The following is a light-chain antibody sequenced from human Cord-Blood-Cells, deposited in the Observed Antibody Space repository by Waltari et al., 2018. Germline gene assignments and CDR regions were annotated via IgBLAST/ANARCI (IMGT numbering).Light chain of an antibody. CDR3: QAQNT. CDR2: CAS. Sequence: DIVMTQSPDSLAVSLRGRATTNSKSSQSVLYSTNNKNQLAWYQQKPRQPPKLLIYCASTRDSCVPNRFSGGVSGTNFTLTIGSLQAEDGAVYYCQAQNTFGQGTKLEIK. J-gene: IGKJ2*01. V-gene: IGKV4-1*01. CDR1: QSVLYSTNNKNQ.